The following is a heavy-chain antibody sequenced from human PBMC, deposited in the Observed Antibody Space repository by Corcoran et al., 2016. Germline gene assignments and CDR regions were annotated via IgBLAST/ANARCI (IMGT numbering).Heavy chain of an antibody. J-gene: IGHJ3*02. V-gene: IGHV5-51*01. CDR3: ARLPRGGRGDAFDI. CDR2: IYPGDSDI. Sequence: EVQLVQSGAEVKKPGESLKISCKGSGYSFINYWIAWVRQMPGEGLKWMGIIYPGDSDIRYSPSFQGQVTISADKSISTAYLQWSSLKASHTAMYYCARLPRGGRGDAFDIWGQGTMVTVPS. CDR1: GYSFINYW. D-gene: IGHD3-10*01.